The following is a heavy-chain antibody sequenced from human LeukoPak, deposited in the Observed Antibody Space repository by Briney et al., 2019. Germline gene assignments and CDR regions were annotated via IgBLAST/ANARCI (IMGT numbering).Heavy chain of an antibody. Sequence: GGSLRLSCAASGFTFSSYGMHWVRQAPGKGLEWVAVIWYDGSNKYYADSVKGRFTSSRDNSKNTLYLQMNSLRAEDTAVYYCARSTYYDFWSGYPCGMDVWGQGTTVTVSS. CDR1: GFTFSSYG. V-gene: IGHV3-33*01. CDR2: IWYDGSNK. D-gene: IGHD3-3*01. CDR3: ARSTYYDFWSGYPCGMDV. J-gene: IGHJ6*02.